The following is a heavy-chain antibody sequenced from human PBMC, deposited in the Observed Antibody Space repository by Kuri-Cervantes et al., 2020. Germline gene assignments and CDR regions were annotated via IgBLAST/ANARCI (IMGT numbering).Heavy chain of an antibody. Sequence: GESLKISCTASGFTFSNYGMQWVRQAPGKGLEWLAFKGYAGEKEYYTDSVKGRFTISRDNSKNILYLQMNSLRADDTALYYCAKGGFGVIIRPLDYWGQGILVTVSS. V-gene: IGHV3-30*02. D-gene: IGHD3-3*01. CDR3: AKGGFGVIIRPLDY. CDR2: KGYAGEKE. J-gene: IGHJ4*02. CDR1: GFTFSNYG.